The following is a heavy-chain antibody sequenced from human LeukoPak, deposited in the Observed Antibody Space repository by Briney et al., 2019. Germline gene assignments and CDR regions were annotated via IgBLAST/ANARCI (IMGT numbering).Heavy chain of an antibody. Sequence: PGGSLRLSCAASGFTFSSYGMHWVRQAPGKGLNWVAFIRYDGSNKNYADSVKGRFTISRDNSKNTLYLQMNSLRAEDTAVYYCAKDPGFLMGFDYWGQGTLVTVSS. V-gene: IGHV3-30*02. D-gene: IGHD3-3*01. J-gene: IGHJ4*02. CDR3: AKDPGFLMGFDY. CDR1: GFTFSSYG. CDR2: IRYDGSNK.